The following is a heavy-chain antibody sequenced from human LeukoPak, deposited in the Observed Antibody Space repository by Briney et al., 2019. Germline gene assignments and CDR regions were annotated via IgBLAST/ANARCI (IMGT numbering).Heavy chain of an antibody. Sequence: GGSLRLSCPASGFTFSSYWMHWVRQAPGKGLVWFSRINSDGSSAIYADFVKGRFTISRDNAKNTLYLQMNSLRAEDTALYYCARVAYSSAWYIDYWGQGTLVTVSS. CDR3: ARVAYSSAWYIDY. J-gene: IGHJ4*02. CDR1: GFTFSSYW. CDR2: INSDGSSA. V-gene: IGHV3-74*01. D-gene: IGHD6-19*01.